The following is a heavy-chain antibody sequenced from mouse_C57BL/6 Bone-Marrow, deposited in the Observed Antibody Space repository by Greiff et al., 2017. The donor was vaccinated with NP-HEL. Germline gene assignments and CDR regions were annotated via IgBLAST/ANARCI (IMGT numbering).Heavy chain of an antibody. CDR3: ARESYYDYDGWYFDV. CDR2: IYPRSGNT. J-gene: IGHJ1*03. D-gene: IGHD2-4*01. Sequence: QVQLQQSGAELARPGASVKLSCKASGYTFTSYGISWVKQRTGQGLEWIGEIYPRSGNTYYNEKFKGKATLTADKSSSTAYMELRSLTSEDSAVYFCARESYYDYDGWYFDVWGTGTTGTVSS. V-gene: IGHV1-81*01. CDR1: GYTFTSYG.